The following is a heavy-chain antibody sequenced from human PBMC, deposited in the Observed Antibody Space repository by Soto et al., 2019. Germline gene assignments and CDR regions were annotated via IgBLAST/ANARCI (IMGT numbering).Heavy chain of an antibody. Sequence: EVQLLESGGGLVQPGGSLRLSCVGSGFTFINYAMNWVRQTPGKGLEWVSGISGGGDRTFDADSVKGRFTISRDNSKNTVNLQINSLRADDTAVYYCARKVLGSTSRPDWWYFDLWGRGTLVPVSS. V-gene: IGHV3-23*01. J-gene: IGHJ2*01. CDR3: ARKVLGSTSRPDWWYFDL. D-gene: IGHD2-2*01. CDR1: GFTFINYA. CDR2: ISGGGDRT.